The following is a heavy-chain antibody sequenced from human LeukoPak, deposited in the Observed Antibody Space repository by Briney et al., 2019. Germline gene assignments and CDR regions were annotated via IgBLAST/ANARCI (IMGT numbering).Heavy chain of an antibody. V-gene: IGHV3-48*02. Sequence: PGGSLRLSCAASGFTFSSYSMNWVRQAPGKGLEWVSYISSSSSSIYYADSVKGRSTISRDNAKNSLYLQMNSLRDEDTAVYYCARANYCGGDCYPGYFQHWGQGTLVTVSS. CDR1: GFTFSSYS. J-gene: IGHJ1*01. D-gene: IGHD2-21*02. CDR3: ARANYCGGDCYPGYFQH. CDR2: ISSSSSSI.